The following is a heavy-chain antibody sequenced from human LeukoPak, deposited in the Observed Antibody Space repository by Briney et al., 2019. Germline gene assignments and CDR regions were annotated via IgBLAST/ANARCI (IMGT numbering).Heavy chain of an antibody. CDR2: ISSSSSYI. D-gene: IGHD6-13*01. V-gene: IGHV3-21*01. Sequence: PGGSLRLSCAASGFTFSSYSMNWVRQAPGKGLEWVSSISSSSSYIYYADSVKGRFTISRDNAKNSLYLQMNSLRAEDTAVYYCARSCSSSWAPFDYWGQGTLVTVSS. CDR1: GFTFSSYS. CDR3: ARSCSSSWAPFDY. J-gene: IGHJ4*02.